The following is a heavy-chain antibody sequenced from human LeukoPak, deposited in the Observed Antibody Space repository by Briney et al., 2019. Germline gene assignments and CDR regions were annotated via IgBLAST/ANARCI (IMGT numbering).Heavy chain of an antibody. J-gene: IGHJ5*02. CDR1: GGSISSGGYY. CDR3: ARVHYGYYIPFDP. Sequence: PSQTLSLTCTVSGGSISSGGYYWSWIRQHPGKGLEWIGYIYYSGSTYYNPSLKSRVTISVDTSKNQFSLKLSSVTAADTAVYYCARVHYGYYIPFDPWGQGTLVTVSS. D-gene: IGHD4-17*01. CDR2: IYYSGST. V-gene: IGHV4-31*03.